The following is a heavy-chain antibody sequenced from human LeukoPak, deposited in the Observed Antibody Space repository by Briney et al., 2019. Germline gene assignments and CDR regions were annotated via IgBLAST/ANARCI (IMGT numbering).Heavy chain of an antibody. CDR2: IYSGGST. D-gene: IGHD3-22*01. Sequence: GGSLRLSCAASGFTVSRNYMSWVRQAPGKGLEWVSVIYSGGSTYYADSVKGRFTISRDNSKNTLYLQMNSLRAEDTAVYYCAKAWAVKGGNYDPTQFDSWGQGTLVAVSS. J-gene: IGHJ4*01. CDR3: AKAWAVKGGNYDPTQFDS. CDR1: GFTVSRNY. V-gene: IGHV3-53*01.